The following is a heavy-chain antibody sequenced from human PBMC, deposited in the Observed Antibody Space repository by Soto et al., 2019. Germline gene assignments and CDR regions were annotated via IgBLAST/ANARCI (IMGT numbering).Heavy chain of an antibody. CDR2: ISGFASTT. V-gene: IGHV3-23*01. D-gene: IGHD5-18*01. CDR1: GFTFSSYA. CDR3: AKHDSEYSHGFWGFFHY. J-gene: IGHJ4*02. Sequence: QPGGSLRLSCAASGFTFSSYAMSWVRQTPGKGLEWVSAISGFASTTYYADSVKGRFTISRDNSKNTLFLQMNSLRADDTAIYYCAKHDSEYSHGFWGFFHYWGQGTLVTVSS.